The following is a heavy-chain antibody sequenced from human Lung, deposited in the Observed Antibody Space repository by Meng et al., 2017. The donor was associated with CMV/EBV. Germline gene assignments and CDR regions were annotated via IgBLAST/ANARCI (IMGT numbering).Heavy chain of an antibody. V-gene: IGHV4-59*01. D-gene: IGHD3-10*01. CDR2: IYRSGTT. Sequence: SETLSLTCTVSIDSHRSDYWSWVRLPPGKGLEWIAYIYRSGTTNYNPSLKSRVSISLDRSNNRLSLELESVTAADTAIYYCARATTLVRGYVVPYYYVMDAWXQGNXVTVDS. J-gene: IGHJ6*01. CDR1: IDSHRSDY. CDR3: ARATTLVRGYVVPYYYVMDA.